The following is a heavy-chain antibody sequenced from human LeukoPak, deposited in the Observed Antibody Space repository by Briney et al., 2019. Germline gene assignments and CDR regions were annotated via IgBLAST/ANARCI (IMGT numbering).Heavy chain of an antibody. CDR3: AXSSCXGGSCYSGFDY. J-gene: IGHJ4*02. CDR2: IYPGDSDT. CDR1: GYSFTSYW. Sequence: GESLKISCKGSGYSFTSYWIGWVRQMPGKGLEWMGIIYPGDSDTRYSPSFQGQVTISADKSISTAYLQWSSLKASDTAMYYCAXSSCXGGSCYSGFDYWGQGTLVTVSS. D-gene: IGHD2-15*01. V-gene: IGHV5-51*01.